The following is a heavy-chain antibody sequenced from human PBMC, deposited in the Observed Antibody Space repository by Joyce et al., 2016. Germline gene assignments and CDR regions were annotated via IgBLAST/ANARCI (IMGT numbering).Heavy chain of an antibody. CDR3: ARLRGSGSFADY. D-gene: IGHD3-10*01. V-gene: IGHV4-39*02. J-gene: IGHJ4*02. CDR1: GDSIGSSIYY. Sequence: QLFLQESGPGLVKPSETLSLNCSVSGDSIGSSIYYWGWIRQPPGKGLEYLGSVDNTEDTYFSPSLKSRLTMSVDTSRNHFSLRLNSVTAADTAVYYCARLRGSGSFADYWGQGTLVTVSS. CDR2: VDNTEDT.